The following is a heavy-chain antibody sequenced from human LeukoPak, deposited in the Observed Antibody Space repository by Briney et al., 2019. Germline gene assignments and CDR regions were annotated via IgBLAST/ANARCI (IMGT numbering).Heavy chain of an antibody. CDR3: ATLVQYQLRRGDY. CDR1: GGTFSSYA. D-gene: IGHD2-2*01. V-gene: IGHV1-69*06. J-gene: IGHJ4*02. CDR2: IIPIFGTA. Sequence: SVKVSCKASGGTFSSYAISWVRQAPGQGLEWMGGIIPIFGTANYAQKFQGRVTMTEDTSTDTAYMELSSLRSEDTAVYYCATLVQYQLRRGDYWGQGTLVTVSS.